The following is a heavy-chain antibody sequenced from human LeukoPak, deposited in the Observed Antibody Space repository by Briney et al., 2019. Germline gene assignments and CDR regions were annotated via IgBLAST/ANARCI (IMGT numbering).Heavy chain of an antibody. J-gene: IGHJ4*02. CDR1: GGSISSYY. CDR3: ARGAATVAGIDC. CDR2: IYYSGTT. V-gene: IGHV4-59*01. D-gene: IGHD4-23*01. Sequence: SETLSLTCTVSGGSISSYYWSWIRQPPGKGLEWIGYIYYSGTTNYNPSLKSRVTISVDTSKDQFSLQLSSVTAADTAMYYCARGAATVAGIDCWGQGTLVTVSS.